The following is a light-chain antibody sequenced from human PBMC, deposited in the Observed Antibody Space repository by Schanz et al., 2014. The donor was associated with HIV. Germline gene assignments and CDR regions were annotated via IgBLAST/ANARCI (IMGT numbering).Light chain of an antibody. CDR2: EVS. CDR1: SSDVGAYNS. V-gene: IGLV2-23*02. CDR3: CSYAGSSTVV. Sequence: QSALTQPASVSGSPGQSITISCTGTSSDVGAYNSVSWWQQQHPGKAPKLMIYEVSKRPSGVSDRFSGSKSGNTASLTISGLQAEDEADYYCCSYAGSSTVVFGGGTKLTVL. J-gene: IGLJ3*02.